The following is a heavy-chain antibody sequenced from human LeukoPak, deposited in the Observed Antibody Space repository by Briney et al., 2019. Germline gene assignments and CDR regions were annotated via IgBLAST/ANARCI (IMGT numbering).Heavy chain of an antibody. CDR2: IRYDGSNK. D-gene: IGHD2-15*01. J-gene: IGHJ5*02. V-gene: IGHV3-30*02. CDR3: AKEIGYCSGGSCYSRWFDP. CDR1: GFTFSSYG. Sequence: GGSLRLSCAASGFTFSSYGMHWVRQAPGKGLEWVAFIRYDGSNKYYADSVKGRFTISRDNSKNTLYLQMNSLRAEDTAVYYCAKEIGYCSGGSCYSRWFDPWGQGTLVTVSS.